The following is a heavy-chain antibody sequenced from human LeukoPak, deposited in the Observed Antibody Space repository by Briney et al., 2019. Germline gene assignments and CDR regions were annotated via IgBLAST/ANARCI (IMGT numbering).Heavy chain of an antibody. CDR2: VRDNGEN. CDR1: GGSINAYY. Sequence: TPSETLSLTCTVSGGSINAYYWSWIRQPPGKGLEWIAYVRDNGENNYNPSLKSRVAISVDTANNQISLRLNFVTAADTAIYYCARQPANTAAFDIWGLGTMVTVSS. D-gene: IGHD5-18*01. J-gene: IGHJ3*02. V-gene: IGHV4-59*08. CDR3: ARQPANTAAFDI.